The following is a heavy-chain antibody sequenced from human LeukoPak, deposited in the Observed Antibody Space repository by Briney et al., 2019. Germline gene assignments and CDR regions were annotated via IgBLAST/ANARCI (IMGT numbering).Heavy chain of an antibody. J-gene: IGHJ4*02. CDR1: GDAVSNPNYY. CDR2: IYYTGTT. CDR3: ARDGGKTKGVDY. Sequence: SQTLSLTCTVSGDAVSNPNYYWTWIRQPPGKGLEWIGYIYYTGTTYYSPSLKSRVTISVDTSNNQFSLKLTSLTAADTAVYYCARDGGKTKGVDYWGQGTLVTVSS. V-gene: IGHV4-30-4*08. D-gene: IGHD1-26*01.